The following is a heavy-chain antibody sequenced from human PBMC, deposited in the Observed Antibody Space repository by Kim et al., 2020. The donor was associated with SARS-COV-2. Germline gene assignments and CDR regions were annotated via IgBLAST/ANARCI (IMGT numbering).Heavy chain of an antibody. CDR1: GFSFSSYW. CDR2: ISTDGSST. Sequence: GGSLRLSCAASGFSFSSYWMHWVRQAPGKGLVWVSRISTDGSSTIYADSVKGRFTISRDNGKNTLYLQMNSLRAEDTAVYYCTRGREDPVGGSFSDIWGQGTMVSVSS. CDR3: TRGREDPVGGSFSDI. J-gene: IGHJ3*02. D-gene: IGHD2-15*01. V-gene: IGHV3-74*01.